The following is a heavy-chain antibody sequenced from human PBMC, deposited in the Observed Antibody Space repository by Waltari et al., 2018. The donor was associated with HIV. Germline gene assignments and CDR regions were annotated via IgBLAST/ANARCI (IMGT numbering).Heavy chain of an antibody. CDR1: GFTLEDYA. J-gene: IGHJ2*01. Sequence: EVQLVESGGDLVQPGRSLRLSCAAPGFTLEDYALHWVRQVPGQGRGGVSGLTGDSEKKACAESVKGRFNIVIDSAKGSLYLQMNSRRPGGTACYYWARGPNYYDASAPHWYFDLWGRGTLVTVSS. D-gene: IGHD3-22*01. CDR2: LTGDSEKK. V-gene: IGHV3-9*01. CDR3: ARGPNYYDASAPHWYFDL.